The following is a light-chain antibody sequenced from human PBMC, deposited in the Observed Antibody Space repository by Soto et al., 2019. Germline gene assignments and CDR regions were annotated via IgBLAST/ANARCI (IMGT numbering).Light chain of an antibody. V-gene: IGLV1-44*01. J-gene: IGLJ2*01. CDR2: SNN. Sequence: QSVLTQPPSASGTPGQRVTISCSGSSSNIGSNTVNWYQQLPGTAPKLLIYSNNQRPSGVPDRFSGSKSGTSASLAISGLQSEEEADYYCAAWDDSLNEVVFGGGTKLTVL. CDR1: SSNIGSNT. CDR3: AAWDDSLNEVV.